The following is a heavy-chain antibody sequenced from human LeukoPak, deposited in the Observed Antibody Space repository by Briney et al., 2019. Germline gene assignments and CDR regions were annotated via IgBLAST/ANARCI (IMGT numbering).Heavy chain of an antibody. CDR2: LSAYNGNT. CDR1: GYTFTSYG. CDR3: ARYYYDSSGYYYYYYYGMDV. Sequence: GASVKVSCKASGYTFTSYGISWVRQAPGQGLEWMGWLSAYNGNTNYAQKLQGRVTMTTDTSTSAAYMELRSLRSDDTAVYYCARYYYDSSGYYYYYYYGMDVWGQGTTVTVSS. D-gene: IGHD3-22*01. V-gene: IGHV1-18*01. J-gene: IGHJ6*02.